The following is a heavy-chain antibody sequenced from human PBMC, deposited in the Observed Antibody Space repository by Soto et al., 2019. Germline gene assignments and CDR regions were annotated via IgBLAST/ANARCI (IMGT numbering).Heavy chain of an antibody. Sequence: QVRLVQSGAEVKKPGSSVKVSCKASGGTFSNYAITWLRLAPGQGLEWLGGIIPVFGTVNYAQKFQGRVTITTDESTSTAYMELNRLRSEYTAVYYCARDNPYTNSFGNWFDPWGQGTLVIVS. V-gene: IGHV1-69*01. CDR3: ARDNPYTNSFGNWFDP. D-gene: IGHD6-13*01. J-gene: IGHJ5*02. CDR2: IIPVFGTV. CDR1: GGTFSNYA.